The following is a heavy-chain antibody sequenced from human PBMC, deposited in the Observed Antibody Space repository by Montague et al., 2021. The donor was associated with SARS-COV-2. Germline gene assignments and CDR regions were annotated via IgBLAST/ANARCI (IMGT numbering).Heavy chain of an antibody. J-gene: IGHJ4*02. CDR1: GGSFSGYY. CDR2: INHSGSI. V-gene: IGHV4-34*01. D-gene: IGHD4-11*01. Sequence: SETLSLTCAVYGGSFSGYYWSWIRQPPGKGLEWIGEINHSGSINYNPSLKSRVTMSVDTSKNQFSLKLTSVTAADTAVYYCARSGDPATTVTYLYWGQGTLVTASS. CDR3: ARSGDPATTVTYLY.